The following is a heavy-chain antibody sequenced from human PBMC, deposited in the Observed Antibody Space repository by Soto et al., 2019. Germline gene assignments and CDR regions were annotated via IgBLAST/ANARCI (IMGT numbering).Heavy chain of an antibody. CDR1: GYTFTGYY. V-gene: IGHV1-2*04. CDR2: IASNGGGT. CDR3: ARWSTYYYDTSGYCDL. Sequence: QVQLVQSGAEVKKPGASVKVSCKASGYTFTGYYMHWLRQAPGQGLEWMGWIASNGGGTNYAQKFQGWVTMTRDTSINTAYMELSRLTSDDTAVYYCARWSTYYYDTSGYCDLWGQGTLVTVSS. J-gene: IGHJ4*02. D-gene: IGHD3-22*01.